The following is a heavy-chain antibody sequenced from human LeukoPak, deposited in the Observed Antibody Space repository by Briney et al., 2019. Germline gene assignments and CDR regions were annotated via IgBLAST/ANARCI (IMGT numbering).Heavy chain of an antibody. J-gene: IGHJ4*02. CDR2: ISGSAGST. CDR1: GFTFGRYA. D-gene: IGHD4-17*01. Sequence: PGGALRLSCAASGFTFGRYAMSWVRQAPGKGLEWVSAISGSAGSTHYADSVKGRFTISRDNSKNTMYLQMNSLRVEDTALCYCAKHRENYGDSVVDYWGQGTLVTVSS. V-gene: IGHV3-23*01. CDR3: AKHRENYGDSVVDY.